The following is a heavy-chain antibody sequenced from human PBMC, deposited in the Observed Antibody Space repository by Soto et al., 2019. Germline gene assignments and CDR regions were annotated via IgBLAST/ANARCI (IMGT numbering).Heavy chain of an antibody. J-gene: IGHJ6*02. CDR2: INPNSGGT. D-gene: IGHD3-22*01. CDR3: ARSPRITMIVTKYGMDV. CDR1: GYTFTGYY. Sequence: ASVKVSCKASGYTFTGYYMHWVRQAPGQGLEWMGWINPNSGGTNYAQKFQGWVTMTRDTSISTAYMELSRLRSDDTAVYYCARSPRITMIVTKYGMDVWGQGTTVTDSS. V-gene: IGHV1-2*04.